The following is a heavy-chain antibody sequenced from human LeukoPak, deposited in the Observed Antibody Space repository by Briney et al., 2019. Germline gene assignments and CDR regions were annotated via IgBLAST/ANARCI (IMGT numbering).Heavy chain of an antibody. D-gene: IGHD3-3*01. V-gene: IGHV3-21*01. CDR3: AKGGLITIFGVVMRNWFDP. CDR1: GFTFSSYS. CDR2: ISSSSSYI. J-gene: IGHJ5*02. Sequence: GGSLRLSCAASGFTFSSYSMNWVRQAPGKGLEWVSSISSSSSYIYYADSVKGRFTISRDNAKNSLYLQMNSLRAEDTAVYYCAKGGLITIFGVVMRNWFDPWGQGTLVTVSS.